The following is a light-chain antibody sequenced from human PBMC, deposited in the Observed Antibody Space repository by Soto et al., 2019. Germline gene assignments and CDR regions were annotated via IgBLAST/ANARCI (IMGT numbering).Light chain of an antibody. CDR2: DAS. V-gene: IGKV1-5*01. CDR3: QQYNGDSYT. Sequence: DIQMTQSPSTLSVSVGERVTITCRASQSVSWWLAWYQQRPGKGPKLLIYDASSLQSGVPSRFSGSGSGTEFTLTISSLQPEDFATYYCQQYNGDSYTFGQGTKLEI. J-gene: IGKJ2*01. CDR1: QSVSWW.